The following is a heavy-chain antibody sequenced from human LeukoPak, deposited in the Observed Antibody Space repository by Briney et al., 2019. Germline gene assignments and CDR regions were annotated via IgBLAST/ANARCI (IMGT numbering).Heavy chain of an antibody. CDR3: AKAQYDFWSGADH. Sequence: GGSLRLSCAASGFTFSSYGMHWVRQAPGKGLEWVAFIRYDGSNKYYADSVKGRFTISRDNSKNTLYLQMNSLRAEDTAVYYCAKAQYDFWSGADHWGQGTLVTVSS. V-gene: IGHV3-30*02. CDR2: IRYDGSNK. J-gene: IGHJ4*02. CDR1: GFTFSSYG. D-gene: IGHD3-3*01.